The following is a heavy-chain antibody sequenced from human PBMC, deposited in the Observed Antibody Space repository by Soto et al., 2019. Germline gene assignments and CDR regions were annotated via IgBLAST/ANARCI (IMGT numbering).Heavy chain of an antibody. J-gene: IGHJ6*02. V-gene: IGHV3-64D*08. D-gene: IGHD2-15*01. Sequence: GGSLRFSCSASGFTFSSYAMHWVRQAPGKGLEYVSAISSNGGSTYYADSVKGRFTISRDNSKNTLYLQMSSLRAEDTAVYYCVKVSGGYYYGMDVWGQGTTVTVSS. CDR3: VKVSGGYYYGMDV. CDR2: ISSNGGST. CDR1: GFTFSSYA.